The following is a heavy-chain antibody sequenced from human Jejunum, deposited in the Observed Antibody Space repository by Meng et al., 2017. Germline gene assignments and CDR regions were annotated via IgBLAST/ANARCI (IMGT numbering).Heavy chain of an antibody. Sequence: GGSLRLSCAASGLTFSDYAMTWVRQAPGKGLEWVSGISSSGGTYYADSVKGRFTISRDNSKNTLYLQMNSLRAEDTAVYYCAKASIVGATRYFHHWGQGTRVTGSS. CDR1: GLTFSDYA. J-gene: IGHJ1*01. D-gene: IGHD1-26*01. CDR3: AKASIVGATRYFHH. V-gene: IGHV3-23*01. CDR2: ISSSGGT.